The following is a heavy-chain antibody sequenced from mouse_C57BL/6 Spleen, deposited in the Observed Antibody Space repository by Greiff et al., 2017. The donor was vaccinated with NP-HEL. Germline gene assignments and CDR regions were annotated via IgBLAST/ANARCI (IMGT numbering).Heavy chain of an antibody. CDR1: GYTFTSYW. J-gene: IGHJ1*03. CDR2: IDPSDSYT. D-gene: IGHD1-1*01. CDR3: ARSVTTDWYFDV. Sequence: QVQLQQPGAELVRPGTSVKLSCKASGYTFTSYWMHWVKQRPGQGLEWIGVIDPSDSYTNYNQKFKGKATLTVDTSSSTAYMQLSSLTSEDSAVYYCARSVTTDWYFDVWGTGTTVTVSS. V-gene: IGHV1-59*01.